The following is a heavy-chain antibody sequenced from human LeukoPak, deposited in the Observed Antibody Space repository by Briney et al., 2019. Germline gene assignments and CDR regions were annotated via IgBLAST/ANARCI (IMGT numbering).Heavy chain of an antibody. V-gene: IGHV4-31*03. D-gene: IGHD3-10*01. Sequence: PSQTLSLTCTVSGGSISSGGYYWSWIRQHPGKGLEWIGYIYYSGSTYYNPSLKSRVTISVDTSKNQFSLKLSSVTAADTAVYYCAKGSGSYHWFDPWGQGTLVTVSS. CDR2: IYYSGST. CDR1: GGSISSGGYY. J-gene: IGHJ5*02. CDR3: AKGSGSYHWFDP.